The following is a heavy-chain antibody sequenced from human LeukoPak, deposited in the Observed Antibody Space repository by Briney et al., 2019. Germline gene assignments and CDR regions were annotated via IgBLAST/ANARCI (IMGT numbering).Heavy chain of an antibody. V-gene: IGHV4-31*03. Sequence: SETLSLTCSASGGSVSSGGFYWSWLRQHPGKGLEWIGYVLYSGKTFSNPSLKSRVNISLDTSNNQSSLNLTSVTAADTAAYYCASSVITSDGIDYWGRGTLVSVSS. CDR2: VLYSGKT. D-gene: IGHD1-14*01. CDR3: ASSVITSDGIDY. J-gene: IGHJ4*02. CDR1: GGSVSSGGFY.